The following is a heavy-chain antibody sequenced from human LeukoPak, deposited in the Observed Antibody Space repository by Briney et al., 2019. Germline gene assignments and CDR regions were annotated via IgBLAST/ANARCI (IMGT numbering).Heavy chain of an antibody. J-gene: IGHJ6*02. Sequence: GGSLRLSCAASGFTFSDYYMSWIRQAPGTGLEWVSYISSSGSTIYYADSVKGRFTISRDNAKNSLYLQMSSLRAEDTAVYYCARGGGYDDYYYYGMDVWGQGTTVTVSS. D-gene: IGHD5-12*01. CDR1: GFTFSDYY. V-gene: IGHV3-11*01. CDR3: ARGGGYDDYYYYGMDV. CDR2: ISSSGSTI.